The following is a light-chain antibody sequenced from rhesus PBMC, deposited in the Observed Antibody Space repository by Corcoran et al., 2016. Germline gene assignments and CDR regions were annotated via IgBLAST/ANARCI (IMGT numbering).Light chain of an antibody. CDR3: QQHDTSPWT. CDR2: KAS. CDR1: QGISNW. V-gene: IGKV1-69*01. J-gene: IGKJ1*01. Sequence: DIQMTQSPSSLSGSVGDRVTITCRASQGISNWLAWYQQKPGKAPKLLIYKASNLETGVPSRFSGIGSGTDFTLTISSLQPEDIATYYCQQHDTSPWTFGQGTKVEIK.